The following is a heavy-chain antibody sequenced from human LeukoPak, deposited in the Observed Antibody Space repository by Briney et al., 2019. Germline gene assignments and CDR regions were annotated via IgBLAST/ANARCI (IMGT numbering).Heavy chain of an antibody. CDR2: IVPIFGTA. V-gene: IGHV1-69*05. CDR1: GGTFSSYA. D-gene: IGHD4-11*01. CDR3: ATDYSNFRTFDY. J-gene: IGHJ4*02. Sequence: SVKVSCKASGGTFSSYAISWVRQAPGQGLEWMGGIVPIFGTANYAQKFQGRVTVTTDESTSTAYMELSSLRSEDTAVYYCATDYSNFRTFDYWGQGTLVTVSS.